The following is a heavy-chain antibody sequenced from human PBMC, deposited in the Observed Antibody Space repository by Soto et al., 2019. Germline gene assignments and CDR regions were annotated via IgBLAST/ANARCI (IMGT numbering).Heavy chain of an antibody. Sequence: PGGALRLSCAASVLAFSSYDLNWFRLAPLKVLEWGSYISGSGSTIYYVDSVKGRFTISRDSAKKSLFLQMNSLRAEDTALYYCARGDDNSGYYYAFDYWGQGTPVTAYS. CDR1: VLAFSSYD. J-gene: IGHJ4*02. CDR3: ARGDDNSGYYYAFDY. CDR2: ISGSGSTI. D-gene: IGHD3-22*01. V-gene: IGHV3-48*03.